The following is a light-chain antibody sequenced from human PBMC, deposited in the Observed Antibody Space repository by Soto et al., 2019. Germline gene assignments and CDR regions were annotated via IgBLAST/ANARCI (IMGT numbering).Light chain of an antibody. J-gene: IGLJ1*01. V-gene: IGLV2-14*01. CDR3: CSYTRSGTLI. CDR2: DVS. Sequence: ALTQPASVSGSPGQSITISCVGTSGDIGDYNYVSWYQQHPGKVPKVIIYDVSNRPSGVSYRFSGTKSGNTASLTVSGLQAEGEADYYCCSYTRSGTLIFGTGTKVTVL. CDR1: SGDIGDYNY.